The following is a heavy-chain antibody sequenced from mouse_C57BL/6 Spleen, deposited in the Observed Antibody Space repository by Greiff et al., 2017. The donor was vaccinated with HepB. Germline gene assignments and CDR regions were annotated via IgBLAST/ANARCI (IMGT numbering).Heavy chain of an antibody. CDR3: ARYRYGYAMDY. CDR2: INPYNGDT. CDR1: GYSFTGYF. V-gene: IGHV1-20*01. J-gene: IGHJ4*01. Sequence: EVQLQQSGPELVKPGDSVKISCKASGYSFTGYFMNWVMQSHGKSFEWIGRINPYNGDTYYNQKFKGKATLTVDKSSSTAHMKLRSLTSEDSAVYYCARYRYGYAMDYWGQGTSVTVSS. D-gene: IGHD2-12*01.